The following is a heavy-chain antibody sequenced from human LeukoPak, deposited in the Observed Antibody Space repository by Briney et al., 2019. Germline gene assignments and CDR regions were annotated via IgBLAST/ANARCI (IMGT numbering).Heavy chain of an antibody. CDR2: IYYSGNT. D-gene: IGHD3-10*01. CDR1: GGSISSSSYY. Sequence: SETLSLTCIVSGGSISSSSYYWGWLRHPPGKGLEWIGNIYYSGNTYYNPSLKSRVTISLDTSKNQFSLKLNSVTAADTAVYYCASVRRGFGESSKYYAYYYMGVWGKGTTVTISS. V-gene: IGHV4-39*01. CDR3: ASVRRGFGESSKYYAYYYMGV. J-gene: IGHJ6*03.